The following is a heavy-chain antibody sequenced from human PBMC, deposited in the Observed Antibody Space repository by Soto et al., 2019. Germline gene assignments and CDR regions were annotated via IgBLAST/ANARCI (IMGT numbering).Heavy chain of an antibody. CDR3: LTEAGSYGGVDY. CDR2: IIPNINKP. CDR1: GGTFGSSL. J-gene: IGHJ4*02. D-gene: IGHD6-19*01. V-gene: IGHV1-69*08. Sequence: QVQLVQSGFEVKKPGSSVKVSCKPSGGTFGSSLFSWVRQASGQGLEWMGRIIPNINKPPYAKKFQDKVTISADTSTSTIYMVLSSLRSEDTATYYCLTEAGSYGGVDYWGQGTLVTVS.